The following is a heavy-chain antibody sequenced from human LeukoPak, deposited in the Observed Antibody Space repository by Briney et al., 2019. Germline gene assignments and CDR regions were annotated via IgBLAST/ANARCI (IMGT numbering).Heavy chain of an antibody. CDR1: GYAFTGYY. Sequence: ASVKVSCKASGYAFTGYYMHWVRQAPGQGLEWMGWINPNSGGTNYAQKFQGRVTMTRDTSISTAYMELSRLRSDDTAVYYCARVRSRLGELSFDYWGQGTLVTVSS. J-gene: IGHJ4*02. CDR3: ARVRSRLGELSFDY. V-gene: IGHV1-2*02. CDR2: INPNSGGT. D-gene: IGHD3-16*02.